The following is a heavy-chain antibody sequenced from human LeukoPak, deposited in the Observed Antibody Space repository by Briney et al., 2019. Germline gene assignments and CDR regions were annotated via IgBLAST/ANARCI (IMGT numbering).Heavy chain of an antibody. D-gene: IGHD4-23*01. CDR3: ARGAHKRDDYGGFFDY. J-gene: IGHJ4*02. Sequence: PGGSLRLSCAASGFTFSSYSMNWVRQAPGKGLEWVSSISSTSSYIYYADSLKGRFTISRDNAKNSLYLQMNSLRAEDTAVYYCARGAHKRDDYGGFFDYWGQGTLVTVSS. CDR2: ISSTSSYI. CDR1: GFTFSSYS. V-gene: IGHV3-21*01.